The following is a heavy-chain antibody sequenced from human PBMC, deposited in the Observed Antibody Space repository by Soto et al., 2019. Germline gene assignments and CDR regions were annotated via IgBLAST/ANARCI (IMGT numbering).Heavy chain of an antibody. CDR3: ARLFPYSSSPLTPFDY. CDR1: GGSISSSSYY. Sequence: SETLSLTCTVSGGSISSSSYYWGWIRQPPGKGLEWIGSIFYSGNTYSNPSLKSRVTISVDTSKNQFSLKLSSVTAADTAVYYCARLFPYSSSPLTPFDYWGQGTLVTVSS. CDR2: IFYSGNT. D-gene: IGHD6-13*01. V-gene: IGHV4-39*01. J-gene: IGHJ4*02.